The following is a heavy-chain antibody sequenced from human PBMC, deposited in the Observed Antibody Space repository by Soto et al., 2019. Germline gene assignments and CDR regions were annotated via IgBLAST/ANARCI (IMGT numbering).Heavy chain of an antibody. CDR3: ARVFPADSSDPGDYYYMDV. CDR2: ISAYNGNT. CDR1: GYTFTSYG. V-gene: IGHV1-18*01. J-gene: IGHJ6*03. D-gene: IGHD6-19*01. Sequence: ASVKVSCKASGYTFTSYGISWVRQAPGQGLEWMGWISAYNGNTNYAQKLQGRDTMNTDTSTSTAYMELRSLRSDDTAVYFCARVFPADSSDPGDYYYMDVWGKGTTVTVSS.